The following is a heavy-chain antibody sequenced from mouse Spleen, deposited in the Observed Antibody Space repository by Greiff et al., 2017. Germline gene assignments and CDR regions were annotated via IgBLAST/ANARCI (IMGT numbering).Heavy chain of an antibody. V-gene: IGHV1-4*01. Sequence: VKLMESGAELARPGASVKMSCKASGYTFTSYTMHWVKQRPGQGLEWIGYINPSSGYTKYNQKFKDKATLTADKSSSTAYMQLSSLTSEDSAVYYCARSYDGSFDYWGQGTTLTVSS. J-gene: IGHJ2*01. CDR2: INPSSGYT. D-gene: IGHD2-3*01. CDR3: ARSYDGSFDY. CDR1: GYTFTSYT.